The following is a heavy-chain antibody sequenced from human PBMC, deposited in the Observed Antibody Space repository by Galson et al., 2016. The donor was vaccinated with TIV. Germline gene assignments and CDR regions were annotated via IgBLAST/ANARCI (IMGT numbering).Heavy chain of an antibody. CDR3: ATYCSSTTCLFDP. CDR2: IYYSGSA. V-gene: IGHV4-39*01. J-gene: IGHJ5*02. CDR1: GGSISSTSYY. Sequence: ETLSLTCTVPGGSISSTSYYWGWIRQPPGKGLEWIGNIYYSGSAYYNPSLKSRVTISVDTSKNQFSLKLSSVTAADTAVYYCATYCSSTTCLFDPWGQGTLVTVSS. D-gene: IGHD2-2*01.